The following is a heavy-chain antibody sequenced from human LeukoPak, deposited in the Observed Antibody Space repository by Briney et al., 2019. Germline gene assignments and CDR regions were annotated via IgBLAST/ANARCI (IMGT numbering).Heavy chain of an antibody. Sequence: ASVKVSCKASGYTFTTYNINWVRQAPGQGLEWMGWISGYNGNTNYAQKLQGRVTMTTDTSTSTAYMELRSLKSDDTAVYYCARELEDSSGTIGVWGKGTTVTISS. CDR2: ISGYNGNT. CDR3: ARELEDSSGTIGV. D-gene: IGHD3-22*01. CDR1: GYTFTTYN. J-gene: IGHJ6*04. V-gene: IGHV1-18*01.